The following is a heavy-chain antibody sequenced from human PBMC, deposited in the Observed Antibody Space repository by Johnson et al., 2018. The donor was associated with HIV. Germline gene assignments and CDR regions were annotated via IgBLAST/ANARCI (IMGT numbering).Heavy chain of an antibody. V-gene: IGHV3-13*01. Sequence: VQLVESGGDWVQRGGSLRLSCAASGFTFSNYDIHWVRQATGKGLEWVSAIGTAGDTYYHGSVKGRFTISRENAQNSLYLQMNSLGAGDTAVYYCARVTNDAFDIWGQGTMVTVSS. CDR3: ARVTNDAFDI. J-gene: IGHJ3*02. CDR1: GFTFSNYD. CDR2: IGTAGDT.